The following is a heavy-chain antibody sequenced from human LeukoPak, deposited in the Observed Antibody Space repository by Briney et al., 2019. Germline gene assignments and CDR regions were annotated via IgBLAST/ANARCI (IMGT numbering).Heavy chain of an antibody. V-gene: IGHV3-20*04. J-gene: IGHJ3*02. Sequence: PGGSLRLSCAASGFTFDDYGMSWVRQVPGKGLEWVSGINWNGGSTGNADSVKGRFTISRDNAKNSLYLQMNSLRAEDTALYYCAKDHHYGSGILGAFDIWGQGTMATVSS. CDR3: AKDHHYGSGILGAFDI. CDR2: INWNGGST. CDR1: GFTFDDYG. D-gene: IGHD3-10*01.